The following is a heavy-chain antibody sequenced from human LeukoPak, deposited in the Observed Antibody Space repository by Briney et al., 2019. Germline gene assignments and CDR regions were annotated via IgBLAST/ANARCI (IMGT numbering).Heavy chain of an antibody. Sequence: GGSLRLSCAASGFTFSSYGMHWVRQAPGKGLEWVAVIWYDGSNKYYADPVKGRFTISRDNSKNTLYLQMNSLRAEDTAVYYCAREMATIKSYYGMDVWGQGTTVTVSS. D-gene: IGHD5-24*01. CDR2: IWYDGSNK. J-gene: IGHJ6*02. CDR1: GFTFSSYG. CDR3: AREMATIKSYYGMDV. V-gene: IGHV3-33*01.